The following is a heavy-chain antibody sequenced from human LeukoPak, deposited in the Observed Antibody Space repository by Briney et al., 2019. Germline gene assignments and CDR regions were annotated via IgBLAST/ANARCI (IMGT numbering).Heavy chain of an antibody. D-gene: IGHD6-13*01. CDR1: GFTFNNYV. V-gene: IGHV3-23*01. J-gene: IGHJ4*02. Sequence: PGGSLRLSCAASGFTFNNYVMSWVRQAPGRGLEWVSGIDYAGGSTNYADSVQDRFTISRDNSKNTLYLQMNSLRAEDTAVYYCAKDTQLVRGNFDYWGQGTLVTVSS. CDR2: IDYAGGST. CDR3: AKDTQLVRGNFDY.